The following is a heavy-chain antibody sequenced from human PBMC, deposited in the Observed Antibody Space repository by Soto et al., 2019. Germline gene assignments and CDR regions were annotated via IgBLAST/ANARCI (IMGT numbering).Heavy chain of an antibody. CDR1: GYTFTSYA. V-gene: IGHV1-3*01. CDR3: ARIDSSTMALDY. Sequence: ASVKVSCKASGYTFTSYAMHWVRQAPGQRLEWMGWINAGNGNTKYSQKFQGRVTITRDTSTSTAYMELRSLRSDDTAVYYCARIDSSTMALDYWGQGTLVTVSS. D-gene: IGHD3-10*01. CDR2: INAGNGNT. J-gene: IGHJ4*02.